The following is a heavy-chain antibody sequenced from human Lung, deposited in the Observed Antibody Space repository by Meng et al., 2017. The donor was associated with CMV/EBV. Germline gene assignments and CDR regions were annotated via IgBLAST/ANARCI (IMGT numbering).Heavy chain of an antibody. V-gene: IGHV3-30*02. D-gene: IGHD3/OR15-3a*01. CDR2: IRHDGTNK. CDR1: GFRFEDHG. J-gene: IGHJ4*02. CDR3: AKDLLLFGGPNAYFDY. Sequence: GESXKISCAASGFRFEDHGMHWVRQTPGKGLEWVAFIRHDGTNKFYGDSVKGRFTISRDNSKNTVYLQMNSLRPEETAVYYCAKDLLLFGGPNAYFDYWRRGXLVTVSS.